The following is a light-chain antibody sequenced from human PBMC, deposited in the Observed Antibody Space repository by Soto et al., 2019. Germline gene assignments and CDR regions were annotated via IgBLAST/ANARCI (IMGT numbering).Light chain of an antibody. V-gene: IGKV2-28*01. CDR3: MQALRAPFT. CDR1: QSLLHSNGYNY. J-gene: IGKJ3*01. CDR2: AGS. Sequence: EIVMTQSPLSLPVTPGEPASISCKSSQSLLHSNGYNYLDWYLQKPGQSPQLLIYAGSNRASGVPDRCSGSGAGTDVTLKISRVEAEDVADYYWMQALRAPFTFGPGNKVHIK.